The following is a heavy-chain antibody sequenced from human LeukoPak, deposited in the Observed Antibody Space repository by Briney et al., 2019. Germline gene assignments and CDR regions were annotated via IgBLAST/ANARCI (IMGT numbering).Heavy chain of an antibody. CDR3: ARELLQPYYYYYYGMDV. CDR1: GFTFSSYS. D-gene: IGHD1-26*01. V-gene: IGHV3-21*01. Sequence: GGSLRLSCAASGFTFSSYSMNWVRQAPGKGLEWVSSMSSSSSYIYYADSVMGRFTISRDNAKNSLYLQMNSLRAEDTAVYYCARELLQPYYYYYYGMDVWGQGTTATVSS. CDR2: MSSSSSYI. J-gene: IGHJ6*02.